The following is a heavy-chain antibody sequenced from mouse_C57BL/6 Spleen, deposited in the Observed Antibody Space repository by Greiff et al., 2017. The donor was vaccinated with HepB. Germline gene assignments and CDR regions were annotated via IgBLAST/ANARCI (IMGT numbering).Heavy chain of an antibody. J-gene: IGHJ2*01. V-gene: IGHV6-3*01. Sequence: EVHLVESGGGLVQPGGSMKLSCVASGFTFSNYWMNWVRQSPEKGLEWDAQIRLKSDNYATHYAESVKGRFTISRDDSKSSVYLQMNNLRAEETGIYYCTGFDYWGQGTTLTVSS. CDR3: TGFDY. CDR2: IRLKSDNYAT. CDR1: GFTFSNYW.